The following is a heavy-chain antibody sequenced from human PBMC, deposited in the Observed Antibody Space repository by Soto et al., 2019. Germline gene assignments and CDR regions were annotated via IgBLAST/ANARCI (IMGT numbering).Heavy chain of an antibody. Sequence: QLQLQESGPGLVKPSETLSLTCTVSGGSISSSSYYWGWIRQPPGKGLEWIGSIYYSGSTYYNPSLKSRVTISVDTSKNQCSLKLRSVTAADTAVYYCASHDGHYAFDIWGQGTMVTVSS. CDR1: GGSISSSSYY. J-gene: IGHJ3*02. CDR3: ASHDGHYAFDI. V-gene: IGHV4-39*01. CDR2: IYYSGST.